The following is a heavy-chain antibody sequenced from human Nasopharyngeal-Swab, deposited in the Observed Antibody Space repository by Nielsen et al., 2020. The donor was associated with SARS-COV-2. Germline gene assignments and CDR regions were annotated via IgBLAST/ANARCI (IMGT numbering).Heavy chain of an antibody. D-gene: IGHD3-16*02. CDR1: GFTFSGSA. CDR2: IRSKANSYAT. V-gene: IGHV3-73*01. J-gene: IGHJ4*02. Sequence: GESLKISCAASGFTFSGSAMHWVRQASGKGLEWVGRIRSKANSYATAYAASVKGRFTISRDDSKNTLYLQMNSLKTEDTAVYYCTTDGPLVITFGGVIVTVDYWGQGTLVTVSS. CDR3: TTDGPLVITFGGVIVTVDY.